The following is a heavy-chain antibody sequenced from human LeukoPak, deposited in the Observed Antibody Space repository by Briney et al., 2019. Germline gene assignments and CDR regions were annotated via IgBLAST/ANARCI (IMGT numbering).Heavy chain of an antibody. J-gene: IGHJ5*02. V-gene: IGHV3-48*01. CDR2: ISSASNTI. D-gene: IGHD3-10*01. CDR1: GFTFSSYS. CDR3: ARDGWFGDYNWFDP. Sequence: GGSLSLSCAASGFTFSSYSMNWVRQAPGKGLEWISYISSASNTIYYADSVKGRFTISRDNAKNSVYLQMNSLRAEDTAMYYCARDGWFGDYNWFDPGGQGTLVTVSS.